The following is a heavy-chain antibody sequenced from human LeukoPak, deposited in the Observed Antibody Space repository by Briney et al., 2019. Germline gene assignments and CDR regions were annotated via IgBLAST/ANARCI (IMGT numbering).Heavy chain of an antibody. CDR3: AREFSIAVAEAFDI. D-gene: IGHD6-19*01. V-gene: IGHV3-66*01. Sequence: GGSLRLSCAASGFTFSSYWMSWVRQAPGKGLEWVSVIYSGGSTYYADSVKGRFTISRDNSKNTLYLQMNSLRAEDTAVYYCAREFSIAVAEAFDIWGQGTMVTVSS. J-gene: IGHJ3*02. CDR1: GFTFSSYW. CDR2: IYSGGST.